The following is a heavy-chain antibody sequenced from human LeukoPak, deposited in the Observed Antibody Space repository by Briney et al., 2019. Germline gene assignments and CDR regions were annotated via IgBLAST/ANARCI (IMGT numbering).Heavy chain of an antibody. CDR1: GFTFSSYW. CDR2: VTGSDGRT. J-gene: IGHJ3*01. CDR3: AKGASISMIVVAVVGAGGAFDF. V-gene: IGHV3-23*01. Sequence: TGGSLRLSCAASGFTFSSYWMSWVRQAPGKGLEWVSSVTGSDGRTHYAESVKGRFTISRDNSKNTLYLQMNNLRAEDTAVYYCAKGASISMIVVAVVGAGGAFDFWGQGTMVAVSS. D-gene: IGHD3-22*01.